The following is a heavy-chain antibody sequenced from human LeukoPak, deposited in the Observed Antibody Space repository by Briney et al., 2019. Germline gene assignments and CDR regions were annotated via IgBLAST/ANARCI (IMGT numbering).Heavy chain of an antibody. D-gene: IGHD2-15*01. CDR1: GASISSYY. CDR3: ARLKGGGSTYFYYYYMDV. Sequence: SETLSLTCTVSGASISSYYWSWIRQPAGKGLEWIGHIYTSGNTNYSPSLKSRVTMSIDTSKNQFSLNLSSVTAADTAVYYCARLKGGGSTYFYYYYMDVWGKGTTVTVSS. J-gene: IGHJ6*03. V-gene: IGHV4-4*07. CDR2: IYTSGNT.